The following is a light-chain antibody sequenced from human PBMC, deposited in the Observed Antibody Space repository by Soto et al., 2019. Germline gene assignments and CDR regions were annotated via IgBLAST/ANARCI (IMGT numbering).Light chain of an antibody. J-gene: IGKJ1*01. Sequence: IVFTQSPGTLSLSPGERATLSCRASQSLSSSYLAWYQQIAGQAPRLLIYGASSRATGTPDRFSGSGSGTDFTLTISRLEPEDFAVYYCQQYGISPRTFGQGTKVDIK. CDR3: QQYGISPRT. CDR1: QSLSSSY. CDR2: GAS. V-gene: IGKV3-20*01.